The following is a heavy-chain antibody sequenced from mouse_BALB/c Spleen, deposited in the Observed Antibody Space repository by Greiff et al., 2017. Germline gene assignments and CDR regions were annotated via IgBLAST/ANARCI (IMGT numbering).Heavy chain of an antibody. CDR1: GYTFSSYW. V-gene: IGHV1-9*01. J-gene: IGHJ4*01. CDR2: ILPGSGST. CDR3: ARRRGYPYAMDY. Sequence: QVQLKQSGAELMKPGASVKISCKATGYTFSSYWIEWVKQRPGHGLEWIGEILPGSGSTNYNEKFKGKATFTADTSSNTAYMQLSSLTSEDSAVYYCARRRGYPYAMDYWGQGTSVTVSS. D-gene: IGHD2-2*01.